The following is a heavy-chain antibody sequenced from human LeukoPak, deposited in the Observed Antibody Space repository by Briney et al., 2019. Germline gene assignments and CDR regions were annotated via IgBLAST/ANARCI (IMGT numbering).Heavy chain of an antibody. D-gene: IGHD4-11*01. J-gene: IGHJ4*02. CDR2: IYYSGST. CDR1: GGSVSSGSYY. CDR3: ARDREYTVTTGGFDY. Sequence: SETLSLTCTVSGGSVSSGSYYWSWIRQPPGKGLEWIGYIYYSGSTNYNPSLKSRVTISVDTSKNQFSLKLSSVTAADTAVYYCARDREYTVTTGGFDYWGQGTLVTVSS. V-gene: IGHV4-61*01.